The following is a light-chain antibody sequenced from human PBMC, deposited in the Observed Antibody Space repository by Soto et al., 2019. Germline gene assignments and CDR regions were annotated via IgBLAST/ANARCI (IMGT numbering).Light chain of an antibody. Sequence: QSVLAQPPSASGTPGQRVAISCSGSSSNIGSNFVYWYQQLPGTAPKLLIYKNDQRPSGVPARFSGSKSGTSASLAISGLRSEDEADYYCAAWDDSLSGYYVFGSGTKLTVL. CDR1: SSNIGSNF. J-gene: IGLJ1*01. CDR2: KND. V-gene: IGLV1-47*01. CDR3: AAWDDSLSGYYV.